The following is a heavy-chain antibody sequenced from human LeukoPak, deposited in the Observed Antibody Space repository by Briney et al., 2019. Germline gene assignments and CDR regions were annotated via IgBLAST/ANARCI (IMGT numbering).Heavy chain of an antibody. J-gene: IGHJ4*02. CDR1: GGSISSGGYY. Sequence: PSETLSLTCTVSGGSISSGGYYWSWIRQHPGKGLEWIGYIYYSGGTYYNPSLKSRVTISVDTSKNQFSLKLSSVTAADTAVYYCARGGGGDYQFDYWGQGTLVTVSS. CDR3: ARGGGGDYQFDY. D-gene: IGHD2-21*02. CDR2: IYYSGGT. V-gene: IGHV4-31*03.